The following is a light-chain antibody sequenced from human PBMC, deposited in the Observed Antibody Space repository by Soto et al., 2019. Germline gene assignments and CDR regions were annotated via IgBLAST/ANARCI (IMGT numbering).Light chain of an antibody. V-gene: IGLV2-14*01. CDR1: SSDIGGYNY. CDR3: SSYTRSTTLVV. Sequence: QSALTQPPSASGSPGQSVTISCTGTSSDIGGYNYVSWYQQYPGKAPKLMIYDVTNRPSGVSSRFSGSKSGNTASLTISGLQAEDEADYYCSSYTRSTTLVVFGGGTKLTVL. J-gene: IGLJ2*01. CDR2: DVT.